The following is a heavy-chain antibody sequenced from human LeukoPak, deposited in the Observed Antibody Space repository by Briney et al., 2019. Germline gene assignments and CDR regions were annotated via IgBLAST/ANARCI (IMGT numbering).Heavy chain of an antibody. CDR2: ISSSSSYI. Sequence: GGSLRLSCAASGFTFSSYSMNWVRQAPGKGLEWVSSISSSSSYIYYADSVKGRFTISRDNAKNSLYLQMNSLRAEDTAVYYCARYSAPDIVVVPATDWGQGTLVTVSS. D-gene: IGHD2-2*01. CDR3: ARYSAPDIVVVPATD. J-gene: IGHJ4*02. CDR1: GFTFSSYS. V-gene: IGHV3-21*01.